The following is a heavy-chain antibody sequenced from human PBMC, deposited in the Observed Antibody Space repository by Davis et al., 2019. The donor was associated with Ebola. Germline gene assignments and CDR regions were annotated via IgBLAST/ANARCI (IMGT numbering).Heavy chain of an antibody. CDR3: ARHDGELGSGKYYFHN. Sequence: SVKVSCNASAGAFISNPISWFRQPPGQGLEWMGWIIPIFRSADSAQTFQRRLTITADESTNTAYMELSSLTSDDTAVYYCARHDGELGSGKYYFHNWGQGTPVTVSA. CDR1: AGAFISNP. V-gene: IGHV1-69*13. CDR2: IIPIFRSA. D-gene: IGHD7-27*01. J-gene: IGHJ4*02.